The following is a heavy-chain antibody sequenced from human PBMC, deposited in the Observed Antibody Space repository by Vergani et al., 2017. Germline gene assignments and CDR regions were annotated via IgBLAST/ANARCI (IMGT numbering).Heavy chain of an antibody. D-gene: IGHD6-19*01. CDR1: GYSISSGYY. V-gene: IGHV4-38-2*01. CDR2: IYHSGST. J-gene: IGHJ4*02. CDR3: ARPGPYSRGWYYFDY. Sequence: QVQLQESGPGLVKPSETLSLTCAVSGYSISSGYYWGWIRQPPGKGLEWIGSIYHSGSTYYNPSLKSRVTISVDTSKNQFSLKLSSVTAADTAVNYCARPGPYSRGWYYFDYWGQGTLVTVSS.